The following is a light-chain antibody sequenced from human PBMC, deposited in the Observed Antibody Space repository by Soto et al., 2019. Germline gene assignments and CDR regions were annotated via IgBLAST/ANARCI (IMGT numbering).Light chain of an antibody. V-gene: IGKV3-20*01. CDR1: QRVSSSY. J-gene: IGKJ1*01. CDR3: QQYGSSPGT. CDR2: GAS. Sequence: EIVLTQSPGTLSLSPGERATLSCRASQRVSSSYLAWYQQKPGQAPRLLIYGASSRATGIPDRFSGSGSGKDVTLTISRMEPGDLAVYYCQQYGSSPGTCGQGTNVEIK.